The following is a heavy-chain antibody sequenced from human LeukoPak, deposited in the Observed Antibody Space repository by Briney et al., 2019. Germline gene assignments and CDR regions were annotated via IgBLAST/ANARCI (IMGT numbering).Heavy chain of an antibody. CDR2: INWNGERI. J-gene: IGHJ6*04. V-gene: IGHV3-20*04. CDR1: GSTFDDFG. D-gene: IGHD3-10*01. Sequence: GGSLRLSCEASGSTFDDFGMTWVRQAPGKGLEWVSDINWNGERIGYADSVKGRFTISRDNAQNSIYLQMTNVRADDTAFYYCASPYPNRGAGNPPNVWGRGTMVTVSS. CDR3: ASPYPNRGAGNPPNV.